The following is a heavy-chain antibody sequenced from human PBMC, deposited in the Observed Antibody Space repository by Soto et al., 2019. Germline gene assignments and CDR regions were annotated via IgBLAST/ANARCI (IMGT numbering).Heavy chain of an antibody. CDR2: ISSSSSPI. CDR1: GFTFSTYS. J-gene: IGHJ6*03. D-gene: IGHD4-4*01. Sequence: EVLLVESGGGLVQPGGSLRLSCAASGFTFSTYSMNWVRQAPGKGLEWVSYISSSSSPIYYADSVKGRFTISRDNAKNSLYLQMNSLRAEDTAVYYCARDRDTVTPTGHYYYMDVWGKGTTVTVSS. V-gene: IGHV3-48*01. CDR3: ARDRDTVTPTGHYYYMDV.